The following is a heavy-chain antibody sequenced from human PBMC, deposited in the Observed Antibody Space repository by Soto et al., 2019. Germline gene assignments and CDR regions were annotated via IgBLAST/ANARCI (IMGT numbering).Heavy chain of an antibody. CDR3: AKEGYDILTGYINYYGMDV. CDR1: GFTFSSYA. V-gene: IGHV3-23*01. Sequence: EVQLLESGGGLVQPGGSLRLSCAASGFTFSSYAMSWVRQAPGKGLEWVSAISGSGGSTYYADSVKGRFTISRDNAKKTLYLQMNSLRDEDTAVYYCAKEGYDILTGYINYYGMDVWGQGTTVTVSS. J-gene: IGHJ6*02. D-gene: IGHD3-9*01. CDR2: ISGSGGST.